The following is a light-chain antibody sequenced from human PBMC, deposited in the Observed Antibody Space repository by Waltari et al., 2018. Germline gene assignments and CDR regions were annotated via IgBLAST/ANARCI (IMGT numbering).Light chain of an antibody. CDR2: GKN. CDR1: SLRTSY. J-gene: IGLJ2*01. V-gene: IGLV3-19*01. CDR3: SSRDSSASHVL. Sequence: SSELTQDPAVYVALGQTVRNTCQGASLRTSYATWYQQKSGQAPILVLFGKNQRPSGIPDRFSGYNSETTTSLTITGAQAEDEADYYCSSRDSSASHVLFAGGTKLTVL.